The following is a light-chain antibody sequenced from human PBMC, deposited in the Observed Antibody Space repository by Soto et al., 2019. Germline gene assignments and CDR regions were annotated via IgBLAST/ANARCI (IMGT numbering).Light chain of an antibody. J-gene: IGKJ1*01. CDR2: GAS. Sequence: DIQMTQSPASLSASVGDRVVITCRASLRINSYVNWYQQRPGKAPNLLIYGASILQSGVPSRFSGSGSGTQFTLTISSLQPEDFATYYCQQTFGIFPWTFGQGTKVDIK. V-gene: IGKV1-39*01. CDR3: QQTFGIFPWT. CDR1: LRINSY.